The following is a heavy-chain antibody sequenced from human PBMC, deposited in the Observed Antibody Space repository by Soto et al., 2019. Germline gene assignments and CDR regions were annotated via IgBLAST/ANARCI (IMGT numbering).Heavy chain of an antibody. CDR1: GFTFSSYA. V-gene: IGHV3-33*06. J-gene: IGHJ5*02. CDR2: IWYDGSNK. CDR3: AKDSAGPRSWWFGP. D-gene: IGHD6-19*01. Sequence: GSLRLSCAASGFTFSSYAIHWVRQAPGKGLEWVAVIWYDGSNKYYIDSVKGRFTISRDNSKNTAYLQMNSLTTEDTAVYHCAKDSAGPRSWWFGPWGQGTLVTVSP.